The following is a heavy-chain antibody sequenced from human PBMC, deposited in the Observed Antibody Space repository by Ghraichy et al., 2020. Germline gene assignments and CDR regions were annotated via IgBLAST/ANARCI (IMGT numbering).Heavy chain of an antibody. CDR1: GGSISSGGYY. CDR2: IYYSGST. V-gene: IGHV4-31*03. Sequence: SETLSLTCTVSGGSISSGGYYWSWIRQHPGKGLEWIGYIYYSGSTYYNPSLKSRVTISVDTSKNQFSLKLSSVTAADTAVYYCARVWFGEPIGTSLFDYWGQGTLVTVSS. J-gene: IGHJ4*02. CDR3: ARVWFGEPIGTSLFDY. D-gene: IGHD3-10*01.